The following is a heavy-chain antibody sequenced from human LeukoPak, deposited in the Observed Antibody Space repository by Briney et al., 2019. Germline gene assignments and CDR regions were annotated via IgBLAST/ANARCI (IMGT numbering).Heavy chain of an antibody. V-gene: IGHV4-39*01. CDR3: ARLGSGRTHYYYYMDV. D-gene: IGHD3-10*01. Sequence: SSETLSLTCTVSGGSISSSRYYWGWIRQPPGKGLEWIGSIYYSGSTYYNPSLKSRVTISVDTSKNQFTLKLSSVTAADTAVYYCARLGSGRTHYYYYMDVWGKGTTVTVSS. CDR2: IYYSGST. CDR1: GGSISSSRYY. J-gene: IGHJ6*03.